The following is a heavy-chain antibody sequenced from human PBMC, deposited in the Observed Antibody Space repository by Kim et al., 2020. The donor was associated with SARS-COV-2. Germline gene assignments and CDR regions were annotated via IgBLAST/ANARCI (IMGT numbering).Heavy chain of an antibody. Sequence: GGSLRLSCGASGFSFSDYSMNWVRQAPGKGLEWLSYISNSSRSIFYADSVKGRFTVSRDNAKNSLYLQMNSLRDEDTAIYYCAREDYINYAPLDYWGQGALVTVSS. CDR3: AREDYINYAPLDY. J-gene: IGHJ4*02. CDR1: GFSFSDYS. CDR2: ISNSSRSI. D-gene: IGHD4-4*01. V-gene: IGHV3-48*02.